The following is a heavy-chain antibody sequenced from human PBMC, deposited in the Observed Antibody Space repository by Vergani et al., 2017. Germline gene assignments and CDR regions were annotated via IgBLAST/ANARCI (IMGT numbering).Heavy chain of an antibody. CDR3: ARVGTSSNRYYFDY. V-gene: IGHV1-2*02. CDR1: GYTFTDYF. J-gene: IGHJ4*02. D-gene: IGHD2-2*01. Sequence: QVQLVQSGAEVKKPGASVKVSCKASGYTFTDYFMHWVRQAPGQGLEGMGWINPNSGGTNYAQKFQGRVTMTRDTSISTAYMELSNLRSDDTAVYYCARVGTSSNRYYFDYWGQGTLVTVSS. CDR2: INPNSGGT.